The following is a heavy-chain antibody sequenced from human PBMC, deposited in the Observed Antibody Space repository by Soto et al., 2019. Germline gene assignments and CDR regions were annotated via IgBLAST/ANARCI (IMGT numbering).Heavy chain of an antibody. D-gene: IGHD2-21*01. CDR2: IFYRGSN. CDR3: AREPTTGDSDLWFDP. CDR1: GGSISTSRSY. J-gene: IGHJ5*02. V-gene: IGHV4-39*02. Sequence: QLQLLESRPGLVKDSENLSLTCNVSGGSISTSRSYWAWIRQPPGKGLGWLANIFYRGSNYYNPSLPSRVTVSVATSKNGFSLKLRSVTAADTAVYYCAREPTTGDSDLWFDPCCRGTLVSVSS.